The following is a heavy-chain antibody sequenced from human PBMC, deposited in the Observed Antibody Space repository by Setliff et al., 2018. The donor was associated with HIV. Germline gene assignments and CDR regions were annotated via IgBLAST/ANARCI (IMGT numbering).Heavy chain of an antibody. Sequence: SETLSLTCTVSGGPMNENHWRWIWQSPGKGLEWIGYIDTSRSTNYNPSLKSRITISVDTSMNQFSMKVSSVTASDTALYYCARSDTFYSGSAGSNNVGLDCFDIWGQGTMVTVSS. CDR1: GGPMNENH. V-gene: IGHV4-4*08. CDR2: IDTSRST. D-gene: IGHD3-10*01. J-gene: IGHJ3*02. CDR3: ARSDTFYSGSAGSNNVGLDCFDI.